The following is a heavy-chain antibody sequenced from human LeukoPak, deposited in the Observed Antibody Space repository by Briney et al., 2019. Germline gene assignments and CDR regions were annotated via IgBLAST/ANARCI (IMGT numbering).Heavy chain of an antibody. J-gene: IGHJ4*02. V-gene: IGHV3-30*18. CDR2: ISYDGSNK. Sequence: GGSLRLSCAASGFTFSSYGMHWVRQAPGKGLEWVAVISYDGSNKYYADSVKGRFTISRDNSKNTLYLQMNSLRAEDTAVYYCAKEHEDYGDYEPDYWGQGTLVTVSS. CDR1: GFTFSSYG. CDR3: AKEHEDYGDYEPDY. D-gene: IGHD4-17*01.